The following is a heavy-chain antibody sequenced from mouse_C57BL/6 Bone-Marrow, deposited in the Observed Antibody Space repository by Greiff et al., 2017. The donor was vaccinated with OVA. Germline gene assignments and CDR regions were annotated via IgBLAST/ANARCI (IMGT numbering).Heavy chain of an antibody. CDR3: ARRGTRYYFDY. V-gene: IGHV5-12*01. D-gene: IGHD3-3*01. CDR2: ISNGGGST. Sequence: EVKLVESGGGLVQPGGSLKLSCAASGFTFSDYYMYWVRQTPEKRLEWVAYISNGGGSTYYPDTVKGRFTISRDNAKNTLYLQMSSLKSEDTAMYYCARRGTRYYFDYWGQGTTLTVSS. CDR1: GFTFSDYY. J-gene: IGHJ2*01.